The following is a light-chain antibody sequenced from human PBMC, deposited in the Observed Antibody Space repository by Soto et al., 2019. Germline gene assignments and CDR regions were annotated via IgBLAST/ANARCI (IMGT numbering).Light chain of an antibody. Sequence: NVLTQSPGTLSLSPWERATLSCRASQSFSSSYLAWYQQKPGQAPRLLIYETSSRATGIPDRFSGSGSGTEFTLTIDSLQSEDFAVYYCQQYNDWPPAFGGGTKVDIK. CDR3: QQYNDWPPA. V-gene: IGKV3-20*01. CDR2: ETS. J-gene: IGKJ4*01. CDR1: QSFSSSY.